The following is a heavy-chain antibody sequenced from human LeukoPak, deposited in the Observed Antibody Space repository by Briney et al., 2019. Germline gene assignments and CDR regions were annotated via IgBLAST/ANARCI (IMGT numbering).Heavy chain of an antibody. CDR2: IIPLFGTP. CDR3: ASATLRCSGGSCYEMDV. V-gene: IGHV1-69*06. CDR1: GGTFSSYT. J-gene: IGHJ6*04. Sequence: SVKVSCKASGGTFSSYTISWVRQAPGQGLEWMGGIIPLFGTPDYAQKFQGRVTITADKSTSTAYMELSSLRSEDTAVYYCASATLRCSGGSCYEMDVWGKGTTVTVSS. D-gene: IGHD2-15*01.